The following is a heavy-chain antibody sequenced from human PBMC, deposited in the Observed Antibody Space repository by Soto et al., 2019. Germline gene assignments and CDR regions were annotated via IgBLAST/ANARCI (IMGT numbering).Heavy chain of an antibody. D-gene: IGHD2-15*01. CDR1: GYNFHNYD. Sequence: GASVKVSCKTSGYNFHNYDVNWLRQAPGHGPEWMGWISGRNGKTKYSHKFQGRVTMTTDTPTSTVYMELRSLTTDDTAVYYCARDFNRDIIVVVAALGFDYWGQGTLVSVSS. CDR3: ARDFNRDIIVVVAALGFDY. CDR2: ISGRNGKT. J-gene: IGHJ4*02. V-gene: IGHV1-18*01.